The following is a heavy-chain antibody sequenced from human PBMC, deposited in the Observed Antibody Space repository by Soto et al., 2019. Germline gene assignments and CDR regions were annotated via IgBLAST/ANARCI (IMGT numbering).Heavy chain of an antibody. Sequence: SETLSLTCAVSGGSISSGYRSWIRQPPGKGLEWIGYIYNSGNTNYNPSLRSRVTISVDTSRNQFSLKLSSVTAADTAVYYCARHVTTVSTGAFDFWGQGTVVTVSS. CDR2: IYNSGNT. D-gene: IGHD4-17*01. CDR3: ARHVTTVSTGAFDF. V-gene: IGHV4-59*08. J-gene: IGHJ3*01. CDR1: GGSISSGY.